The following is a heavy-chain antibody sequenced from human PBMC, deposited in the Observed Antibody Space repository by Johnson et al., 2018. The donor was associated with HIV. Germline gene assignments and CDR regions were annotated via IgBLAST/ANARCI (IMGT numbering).Heavy chain of an antibody. D-gene: IGHD3-22*01. CDR1: GFTFSSYW. CDR3: ARDGRKLTYYYDSSGYDDAFDI. CDR2: INGDGSGI. V-gene: IGHV3-74*01. J-gene: IGHJ3*02. Sequence: EVQLVESGGGLVQPGGSLRLSCAASGFTFSSYWMHWVRQGPGKGLVWVSRINGDGSGITYADSVKGRFTISRDNAKNSLYLQMNSLRAEDTAVYYCARDGRKLTYYYDSSGYDDAFDIWGQGTMVTVSS.